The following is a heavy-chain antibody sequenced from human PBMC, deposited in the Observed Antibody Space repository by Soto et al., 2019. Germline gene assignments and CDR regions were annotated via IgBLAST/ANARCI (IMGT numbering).Heavy chain of an antibody. Sequence: QVQLVQSGAEVKKPGASVKVSCKASGYTFTSYGISWVRQAPGQGLEWMGWISAYNGNTNYAQKLQGRVTMTTDTSTCTADMELRSLRSNDTAVYYCARDLAAYGDYAPVGYWGQGTLVTVTS. CDR3: ARDLAAYGDYAPVGY. D-gene: IGHD4-17*01. CDR1: GYTFTSYG. J-gene: IGHJ4*02. V-gene: IGHV1-18*01. CDR2: ISAYNGNT.